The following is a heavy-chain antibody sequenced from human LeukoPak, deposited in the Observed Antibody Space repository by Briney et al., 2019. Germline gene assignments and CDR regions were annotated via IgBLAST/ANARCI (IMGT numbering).Heavy chain of an antibody. D-gene: IGHD2-2*01. J-gene: IGHJ6*04. CDR2: ISSSSSYI. Sequence: GSLRLSCAASGFTFSSYSMNWVRQAPGKGLEWVSSISSSSSYIYYADSVKGRFTISRDNAKNSLYLQMNSLRAEDTAVYYCARGAWDIVVDAARVDVWGKGTTVTVSS. CDR1: GFTFSSYS. V-gene: IGHV3-21*01. CDR3: ARGAWDIVVDAARVDV.